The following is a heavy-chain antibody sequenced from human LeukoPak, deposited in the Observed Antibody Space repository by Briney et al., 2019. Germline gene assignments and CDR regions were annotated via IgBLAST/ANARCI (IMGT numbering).Heavy chain of an antibody. Sequence: PGGSLRLSCVASGFTFSNTWMSWVRQAPGKGLEWVGRIRRETDGGATDYGAPVKGRFTISRDDSENTMYLHMNSLKTEDTGVYYCTTDHYGSRFISPVLEDWGQGTLVTVSS. D-gene: IGHD3-10*01. J-gene: IGHJ4*02. CDR2: IRRETDGGAT. V-gene: IGHV3-15*01. CDR3: TTDHYGSRFISPVLED. CDR1: GFTFSNTW.